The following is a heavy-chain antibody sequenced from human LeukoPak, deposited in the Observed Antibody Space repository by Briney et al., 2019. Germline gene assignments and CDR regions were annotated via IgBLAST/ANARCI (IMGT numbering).Heavy chain of an antibody. CDR1: GYSISSGYY. Sequence: PSQTLSLTCAVSGYSISSGYYWGWIRQPPGKGLGWIGSIYHSGSTYYNPSPKSRVTISADKSTNQSSLTLSSVTAADTAVYYCARPGRYYDTTDFDYGGQGTLVTVSS. V-gene: IGHV4-38-2*01. J-gene: IGHJ4*02. CDR3: ARPGRYYDTTDFDY. D-gene: IGHD3-22*01. CDR2: IYHSGST.